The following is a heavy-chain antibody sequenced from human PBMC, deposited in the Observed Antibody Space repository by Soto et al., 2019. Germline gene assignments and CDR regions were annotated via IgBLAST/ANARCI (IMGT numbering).Heavy chain of an antibody. CDR2: VSSSSSTI. V-gene: IGHV3-48*01. D-gene: IGHD3-3*01. J-gene: IGHJ4*02. CDR3: ARDRLFGVVIYDY. CDR1: GFPFSSYS. Sequence: GGSLRLSCAASGFPFSSYSMNWVRQAPGKGLEWVSYVSSSSSTIYYADSVKGRFTISRDNAKNSLYLQMNSLRAEDTAVYYCARDRLFGVVIYDYWGQGTLVTVSS.